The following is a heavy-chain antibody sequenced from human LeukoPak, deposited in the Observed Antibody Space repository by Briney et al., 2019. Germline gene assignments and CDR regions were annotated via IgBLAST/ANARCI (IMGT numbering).Heavy chain of an antibody. CDR3: ARVQAVRQYISGSYVGIRQYFDY. J-gene: IGHJ4*02. CDR2: IKQDGGEK. D-gene: IGHD6-25*01. V-gene: IGHV3-7*01. Sequence: PGGSLRLSCAASGFPFSSYWMSWVRQAPGKGLEWVANIKQDGGEKFYVDSVKGRFTISRDNAKNSLYLQMDSLRADDTAAYYCARVQAVRQYISGSYVGIRQYFDYWGQGALVTVSS. CDR1: GFPFSSYW.